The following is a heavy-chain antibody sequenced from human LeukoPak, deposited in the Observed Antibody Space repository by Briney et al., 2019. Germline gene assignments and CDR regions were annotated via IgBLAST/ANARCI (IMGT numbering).Heavy chain of an antibody. D-gene: IGHD3-16*02. CDR1: GGSISSYY. CDR2: IYYSGST. J-gene: IGHJ4*02. V-gene: IGHV4-59*01. Sequence: PSETLSLTCTVSGGSISSYYWSWIRQPPGKGLEWIGYIYYSGSTNYNPSLKSRVTISVDTSKNQFSLKLSSVTAADTAVYYCARGVGGSYYDYVWGSYHHRIFDYWGQGTLVTVSS. CDR3: ARGVGGSYYDYVWGSYHHRIFDY.